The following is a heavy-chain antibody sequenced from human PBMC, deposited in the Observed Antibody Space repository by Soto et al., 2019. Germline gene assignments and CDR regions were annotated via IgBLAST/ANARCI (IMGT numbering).Heavy chain of an antibody. CDR2: IYYTGST. J-gene: IGHJ6*02. Sequence: LSLTCGVSGYSISSGYFWVWIRQPPGKGLEWMGSIYYTGSTYYNPSLLTRITISVDTSKNQFSLKLSSVTAADTALYYCAREYYDFWSGEYHNGMDVWGPGTTVTVSS. D-gene: IGHD3-3*01. CDR3: AREYYDFWSGEYHNGMDV. CDR1: GYSISSGYF. V-gene: IGHV4-38-2*02.